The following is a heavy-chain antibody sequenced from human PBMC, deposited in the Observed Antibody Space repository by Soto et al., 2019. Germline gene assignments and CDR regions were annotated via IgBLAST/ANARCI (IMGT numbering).Heavy chain of an antibody. CDR2: IKNNGGT. Sequence: SETLSLTCAVPGGSSSSHHWSWIRQPPGEGLEWIGYIKNNGGTNYNPSLKSRVTISVDTSKNQFSLKLRSVTAADTAVYYCARGIAADTTTFSWYLDLWGRGTMVTVYS. V-gene: IGHV4-59*11. D-gene: IGHD6-13*01. CDR3: ARGIAADTTTFSWYLDL. J-gene: IGHJ2*01. CDR1: GGSSSSHH.